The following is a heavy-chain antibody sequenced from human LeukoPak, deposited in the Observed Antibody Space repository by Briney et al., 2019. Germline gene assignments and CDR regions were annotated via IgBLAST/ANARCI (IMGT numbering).Heavy chain of an antibody. CDR3: ARNVKDSGYDFGSEY. D-gene: IGHD5-12*01. J-gene: IGHJ4*02. CDR1: GYTFTSYW. V-gene: IGHV5-51*01. CDR2: IYPGDSDT. Sequence: GESLKISCKGSGYTFTSYWIAWVRQMPGKGLEWMGIIYPGDSDTRYSPSFQGQVTISADQSISTAYLQCSSLKDSATAMYYCARNVKDSGYDFGSEYWGQGTLVTVSS.